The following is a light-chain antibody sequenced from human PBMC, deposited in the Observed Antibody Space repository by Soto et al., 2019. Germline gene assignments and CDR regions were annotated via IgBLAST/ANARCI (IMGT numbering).Light chain of an antibody. CDR3: LQYGNLPFT. CDR1: QTVSNSY. J-gene: IGKJ4*01. V-gene: IGKV3-20*01. Sequence: TELTQSPGTLSSSPGERATLSCRASQTVSNSYLAWFQQQRGQAPRLLIYGASSRATGIPDRFSGSGSGTDFTLTISRLEPEDFAVYYCLQYGNLPFTFGGGTKVDI. CDR2: GAS.